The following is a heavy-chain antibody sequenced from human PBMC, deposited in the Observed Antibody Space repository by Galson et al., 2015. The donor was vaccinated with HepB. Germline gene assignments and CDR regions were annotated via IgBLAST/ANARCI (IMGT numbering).Heavy chain of an antibody. CDR1: GFTFSNYW. V-gene: IGHV3-7*03. CDR2: IKQDGSGE. CDR3: VRVGRCVRDWLDGKEG. J-gene: IGHJ6*02. D-gene: IGHD3-9*01. Sequence: SLRLSCAGSGFTFSNYWMSWVRQAPGKGLEWVANIKQDGSGEYYVDSVRGRFTISGDNAKNSRYWQLHSLRAEDTAVYYGVRVGRCVRDWLDGKEGWGQGTTVTVSS.